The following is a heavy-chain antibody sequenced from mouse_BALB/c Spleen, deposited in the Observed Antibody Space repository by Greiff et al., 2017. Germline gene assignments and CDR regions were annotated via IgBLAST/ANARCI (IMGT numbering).Heavy chain of an antibody. J-gene: IGHJ2*01. CDR3: ARREDYDGYFFDY. D-gene: IGHD2-3*01. CDR1: GFTFSSYG. V-gene: IGHV5-6-3*01. CDR2: INSNGGST. Sequence: EVKVVESGGGLVQPGGSLKLSCAASGFTFSSYGMSWVRQTPDKRLELVATINSNGGSTYYPDSVKGRFTISRDNAKNTLYLQMSSLKSEDTAMYYCARREDYDGYFFDYWGQGTTLTVSS.